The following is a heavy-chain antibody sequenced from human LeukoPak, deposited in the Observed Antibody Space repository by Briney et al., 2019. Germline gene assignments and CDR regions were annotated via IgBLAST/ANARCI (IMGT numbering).Heavy chain of an antibody. Sequence: SETLSLTCTVSGGSISSYYWSWIRQPPGKGLEWIGYIYYSGSTNYNPSLKSRVTISVDTSKNQFSLKLSSVTAADTAVYYCARLGAYGYYYYMDVWGKGTTVTVSS. CDR3: ARLGAYGYYYYMDV. CDR1: GGSISSYY. V-gene: IGHV4-59*01. J-gene: IGHJ6*03. D-gene: IGHD3-16*01. CDR2: IYYSGST.